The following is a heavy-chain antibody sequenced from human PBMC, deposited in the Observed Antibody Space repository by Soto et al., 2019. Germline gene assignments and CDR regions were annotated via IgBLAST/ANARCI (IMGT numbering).Heavy chain of an antibody. D-gene: IGHD3-3*01. J-gene: IGHJ5*02. CDR2: ISASGGSK. Sequence: GGSLRLSCAASGFTFSSYAMTWVRQAPGRGLEWVSTISASGGSKYYADSVKGRFTISRDNSKNALSLQMNSLRAEDTALYYCAKEPRAFWSAPNWFDPWGQGTLVTVSS. CDR3: AKEPRAFWSAPNWFDP. CDR1: GFTFSSYA. V-gene: IGHV3-23*01.